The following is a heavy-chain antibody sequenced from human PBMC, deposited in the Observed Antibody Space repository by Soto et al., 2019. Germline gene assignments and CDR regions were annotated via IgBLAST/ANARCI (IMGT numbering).Heavy chain of an antibody. CDR2: IVVGSGNT. Sequence: ASVKVSCKASGFTFSSSAVQWVRQARGQSLEWIGWIVVGSGNTNYAQKFQERATITRDMSTSTAYMELSSLRSEDMAVYYCAPSPNYYDSSGYSPNWGQGTLVTVSS. V-gene: IGHV1-58*01. CDR1: GFTFSSSA. CDR3: APSPNYYDSSGYSPN. D-gene: IGHD3-22*01. J-gene: IGHJ4*02.